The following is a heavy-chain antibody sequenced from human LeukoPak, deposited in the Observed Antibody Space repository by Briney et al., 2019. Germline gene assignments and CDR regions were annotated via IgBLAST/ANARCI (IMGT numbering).Heavy chain of an antibody. Sequence: SVTVSFTASGGTFSSYAISWVRQAPGQGLEWMGGIIPIFGTANYAQKFQGRVTITTDESTSTAYMELSSLRSEDTAVYYCASSRRAVAGTKHNWFDPWGQGTLVTVSS. CDR1: GGTFSSYA. CDR2: IIPIFGTA. V-gene: IGHV1-69*05. CDR3: ASSRRAVAGTKHNWFDP. D-gene: IGHD6-19*01. J-gene: IGHJ5*02.